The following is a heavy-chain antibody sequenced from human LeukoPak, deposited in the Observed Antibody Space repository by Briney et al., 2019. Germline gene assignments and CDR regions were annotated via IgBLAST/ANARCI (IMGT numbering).Heavy chain of an antibody. CDR3: ARDYQLPNLYGSDPVAFDI. J-gene: IGHJ3*02. D-gene: IGHD3-10*01. CDR2: INPNSGGT. V-gene: IGHV1-2*02. Sequence: GASVKVSCKASGYTFTGYYMHWVRQAPGQGLEWMGWINPNSGGTNYAQKLQGRVTMTTDTSTSTAYMELRSLRSDDTAVYYCARDYQLPNLYGSDPVAFDIWGQGTMVTVSS. CDR1: GYTFTGYY.